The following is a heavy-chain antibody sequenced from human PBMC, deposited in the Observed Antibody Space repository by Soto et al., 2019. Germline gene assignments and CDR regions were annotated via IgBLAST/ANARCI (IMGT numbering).Heavy chain of an antibody. CDR2: IYYSGST. J-gene: IGHJ4*02. CDR3: ARHKSDWYDNPLAHFDY. Sequence: SETLSLTCTVSGGSISSYYWSWIRQPPGKGLEWIGYIYYSGSTNYNPSLKSRVTISVDTSKNQFSLKLSSVTAADTAVYYCARHKSDWYDNPLAHFDYWGQGTLVTVS. CDR1: GGSISSYY. D-gene: IGHD1-1*01. V-gene: IGHV4-59*08.